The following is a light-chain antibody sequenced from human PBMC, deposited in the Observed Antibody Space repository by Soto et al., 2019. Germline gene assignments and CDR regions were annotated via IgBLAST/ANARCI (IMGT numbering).Light chain of an antibody. CDR1: QSLSNNY. Sequence: EIVLTHSPGSLSLSPGESATLSSRASQSLSNNYLAWYQQKPGQAPRLVIYGASSRATGIPDRFSASGSGTDFTLTISRLEPEDFAVYFCQQYSSSPVTFGQGTKVDI. CDR2: GAS. CDR3: QQYSSSPVT. J-gene: IGKJ1*01. V-gene: IGKV3-20*01.